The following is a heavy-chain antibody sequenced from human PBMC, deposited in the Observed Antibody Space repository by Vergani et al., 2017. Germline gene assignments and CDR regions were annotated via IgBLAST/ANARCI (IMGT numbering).Heavy chain of an antibody. D-gene: IGHD6-6*01. CDR3: ARRSIAARHSDY. CDR2: ISWNSGSI. J-gene: IGHJ4*02. Sequence: EVQLVESGGGLVQPGRSLRLSCAASGFTFDDYAMHWVRQAPGKGLEWVSGISWNSGSIGYADSVKGRFTISRDNAKNSLYLQMNSLRAEDTAVYYCARRSIAARHSDYWGQGTLVTVSS. V-gene: IGHV3-9*01. CDR1: GFTFDDYA.